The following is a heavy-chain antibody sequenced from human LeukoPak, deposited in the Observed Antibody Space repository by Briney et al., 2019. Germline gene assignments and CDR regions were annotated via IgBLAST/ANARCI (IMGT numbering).Heavy chain of an antibody. Sequence: ASVKVSCKASGYTFTSYYMHWVRQAPGQGLEWMGWISTYNDNTHYAQKFQGRVTMTTDTSTNTAYMELRSLRSDDTAVHYCAREMAVAGSGVIDSWGQGTPVTVSS. J-gene: IGHJ4*02. D-gene: IGHD6-19*01. CDR3: AREMAVAGSGVIDS. CDR2: ISTYNDNT. V-gene: IGHV1-18*04. CDR1: GYTFTSYY.